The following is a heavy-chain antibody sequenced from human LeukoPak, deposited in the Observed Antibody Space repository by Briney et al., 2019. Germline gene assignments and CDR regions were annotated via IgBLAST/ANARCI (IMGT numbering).Heavy chain of an antibody. J-gene: IGHJ4*02. CDR3: ARDAGYCSGGSCPTYYFDY. CDR2: ISSNGGST. CDR1: GFTFSSYA. Sequence: GGSLRLSCAASGFTFSSYAMHWVRQAPGKGLEYVSAISSNGGSTYYANSVKGRFTISRDNSKNTLYLQMGSLRAEDMAVYYCARDAGYCSGGSCPTYYFDYWGQGTLVTVSS. D-gene: IGHD2-15*01. V-gene: IGHV3-64*01.